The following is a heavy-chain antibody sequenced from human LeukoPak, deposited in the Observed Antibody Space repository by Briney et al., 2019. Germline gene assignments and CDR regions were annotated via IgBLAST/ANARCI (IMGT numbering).Heavy chain of an antibody. CDR1: GGSISSYY. CDR2: IYYSGST. D-gene: IGHD6-19*01. Sequence: SETLSLTCTVSGGSISSYYWSWIRQPPGKGLEWIGYIYYSGSTNYNLSLKSRVTISVDTSKNQFSLKLSSVTAADTAVYYCARLEQWLVRGDYWGQGTLVTVSS. V-gene: IGHV4-59*01. CDR3: ARLEQWLVRGDY. J-gene: IGHJ4*02.